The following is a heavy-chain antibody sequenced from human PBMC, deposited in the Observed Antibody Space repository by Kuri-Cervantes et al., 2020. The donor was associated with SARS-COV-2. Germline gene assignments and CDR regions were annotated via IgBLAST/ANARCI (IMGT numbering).Heavy chain of an antibody. CDR1: GYTFTSYD. CDR3: AREDRAAAATFDY. J-gene: IGHJ4*02. V-gene: IGHV1-8*03. D-gene: IGHD6-13*01. CDR2: MNPNSGNT. Sequence: ASVKVSCKASGYTFTSYDINWVRQATGQGLEWMGWMNPNSGNTGYAQKFQGRVTITTDTSTSTAYMELSSLRSEDTAVYYCAREDRAAAATFDYWGQGTLVTVSS.